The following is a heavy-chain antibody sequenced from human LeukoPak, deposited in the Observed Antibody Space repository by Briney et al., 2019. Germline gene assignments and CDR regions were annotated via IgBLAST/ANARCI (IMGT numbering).Heavy chain of an antibody. CDR3: ARDGGLVGASGAFDY. CDR1: GFTFSSYS. D-gene: IGHD1-26*01. Sequence: GSLRLSCAASGFTFSSYSMNWVRQAPGKGLEWVSYISSSSTIYYADSVKGRFTISRDNAKNSLYLQMNSLRDEDTAVYYCARDGGLVGASGAFDYWGQGTLVTVSS. V-gene: IGHV3-48*02. CDR2: ISSSSTI. J-gene: IGHJ4*02.